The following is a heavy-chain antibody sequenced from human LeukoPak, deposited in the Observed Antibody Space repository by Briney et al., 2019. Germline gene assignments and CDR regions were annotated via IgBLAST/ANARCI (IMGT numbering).Heavy chain of an antibody. J-gene: IGHJ4*02. CDR1: GFTFSNYA. D-gene: IGHD3-22*01. CDR3: AKGGGDLYYYDSSGTTQGDY. Sequence: PGGSLRLSCAASGFTFSNYAMSWVRQAPGKGLEWVSAISGSASSTYHADSVKGRFTISRDNSKNTLYLQMNSLRVEDTAVYYCAKGGGDLYYYDSSGTTQGDYWGQGTLVTVSS. CDR2: ISGSASST. V-gene: IGHV3-23*01.